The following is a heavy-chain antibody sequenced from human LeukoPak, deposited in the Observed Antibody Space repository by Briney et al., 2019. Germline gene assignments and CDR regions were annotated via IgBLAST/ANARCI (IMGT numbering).Heavy chain of an antibody. CDR3: ARILLRYCSITSCLFGF. CDR2: INAGNGNT. CDR1: GYTFTSYA. Sequence: ASVKVSCKASGYTFTSYAMHWVRQAPGQRLEWMGWINAGNGNTKYSQKFQGRVTITRDTSASTAYMELSSLRSEDTAVYYCARILLRYCSITSCLFGFWGQGTLVAVSS. V-gene: IGHV1-3*01. J-gene: IGHJ5*01. D-gene: IGHD2-2*01.